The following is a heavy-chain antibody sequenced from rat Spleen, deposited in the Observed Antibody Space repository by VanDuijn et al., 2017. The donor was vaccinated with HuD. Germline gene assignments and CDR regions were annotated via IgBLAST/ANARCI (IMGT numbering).Heavy chain of an antibody. Sequence: QVQLKESGPGLVQPSQTLSLTCTVSGFSLTSYNVHWVRQSTGKGLEWLGLIWTGGNTGYNSALKSRLTFSRDTSKSQVFLKINSLQTEDTAIYFCARGPMHNPGNYFDYWGQGVMVTVSS. J-gene: IGHJ2*01. V-gene: IGHV2-30*01. CDR1: GFSLTSYN. D-gene: IGHD4-1*01. CDR2: IWTGGNT. CDR3: ARGPMHNPGNYFDY.